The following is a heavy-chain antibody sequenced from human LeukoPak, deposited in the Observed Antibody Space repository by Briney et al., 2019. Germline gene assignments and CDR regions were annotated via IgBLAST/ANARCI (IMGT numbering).Heavy chain of an antibody. Sequence: PGGSLRLSCAASGFTFSSYSMNWVRQAPGKGLEWVSSISSSSSYIYYADSVKGRFTISRDNAKNSLYLQMNSLRAEDTAVYYCARLRFGSGKAGHYFDYWGQGTLVTVSS. D-gene: IGHD3-10*01. V-gene: IGHV3-21*01. J-gene: IGHJ4*02. CDR2: ISSSSSYI. CDR3: ARLRFGSGKAGHYFDY. CDR1: GFTFSSYS.